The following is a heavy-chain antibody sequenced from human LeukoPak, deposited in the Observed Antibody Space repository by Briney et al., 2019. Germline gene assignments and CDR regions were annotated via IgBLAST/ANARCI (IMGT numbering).Heavy chain of an antibody. V-gene: IGHV3-23*01. CDR1: GFTFSSYA. D-gene: IGHD3-3*01. CDR2: ISGSGGST. Sequence: QSGGSLRLSCAASGFTFSSYAMSWVRQAPGKGLEWVSAISGSGGSTYYADSVKGRFTISRDNSKNTLYLQMNSLRAEDTAVYYYAKVTIFGVGPFDYWGQGTLVTVSS. J-gene: IGHJ4*02. CDR3: AKVTIFGVGPFDY.